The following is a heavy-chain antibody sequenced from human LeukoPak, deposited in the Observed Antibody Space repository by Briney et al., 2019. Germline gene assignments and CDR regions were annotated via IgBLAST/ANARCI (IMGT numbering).Heavy chain of an antibody. CDR2: INTGKGNT. J-gene: IGHJ5*02. D-gene: IGHD2-15*01. CDR3: ARDHVVGLAPFDP. CDR1: GYAFTDYA. Sequence: ASVKVSCKASGYAFTDYAMHWVRQAPGERLEWMGWINTGKGNTKYSQKFQGRVTITMDTSASTAYMELSSLRSEDTAVYYCARDHVVGLAPFDPWGQGTLVTVSS. V-gene: IGHV1-3*04.